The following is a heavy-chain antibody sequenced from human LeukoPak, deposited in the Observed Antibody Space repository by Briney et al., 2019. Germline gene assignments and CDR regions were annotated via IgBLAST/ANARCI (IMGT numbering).Heavy chain of an antibody. CDR2: INTGKGNT. J-gene: IGHJ5*02. D-gene: IGHD2-15*01. CDR3: ARDHVVGLAPFDP. CDR1: GYAFTDYA. Sequence: ASVKVSCKASGYAFTDYAMHWVRQAPGERLEWMGWINTGKGNTKYSQKFQGRVTITMDTSASTAYMELSSLRSEDTAVYYCARDHVVGLAPFDPWGQGTLVTVSS. V-gene: IGHV1-3*04.